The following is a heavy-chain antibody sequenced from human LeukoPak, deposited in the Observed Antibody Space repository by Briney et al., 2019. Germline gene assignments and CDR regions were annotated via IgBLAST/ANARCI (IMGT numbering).Heavy chain of an antibody. Sequence: SVTLSLTCTVSGGSISSYYCSWIRQPPGKGLEWTGYIYYSGSTNYNPSLKSRVTISVDTSKNQFSLKLSSVTAADTAVYYCARTSQGRFDPWGQGTLVTVSS. D-gene: IGHD2-8*01. CDR1: GGSISSYY. J-gene: IGHJ5*02. V-gene: IGHV4-59*08. CDR2: IYYSGST. CDR3: ARTSQGRFDP.